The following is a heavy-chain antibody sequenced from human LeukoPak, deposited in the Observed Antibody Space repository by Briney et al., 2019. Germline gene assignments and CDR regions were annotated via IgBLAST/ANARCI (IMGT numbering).Heavy chain of an antibody. CDR2: MNPNSGNT. V-gene: IGHV1-8*03. CDR3: ARRRAARLTYNWFDP. J-gene: IGHJ5*02. CDR1: GYTFTSYD. D-gene: IGHD6-6*01. Sequence: GASVKVSCKASGYTFTSYDINWVRQATGQGLEWMGWMNPNSGNTGYAQKFQGRVTITRNTSISTAYMELSSLRSEDTAVYYCARRRAARLTYNWFDPWGQGTLVTVSS.